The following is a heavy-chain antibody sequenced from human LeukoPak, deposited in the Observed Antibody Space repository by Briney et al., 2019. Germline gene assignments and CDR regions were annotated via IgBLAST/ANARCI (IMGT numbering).Heavy chain of an antibody. D-gene: IGHD3-22*01. J-gene: IGHJ4*02. CDR1: GFTFSDYY. CDR3: ARRGDDSNGYYHSCYFDY. V-gene: IGHV3-11*01. CDR2: ISSSGSTI. Sequence: GGSLRLSCAASGFTFSDYYMSWIRQAPGKGLEWVSYISSSGSTIYYADSVKGRFTISRDNAKNSLYLQMNSLRAEDTAVYYCARRGDDSNGYYHSCYFDYWGQGTLVTVSS.